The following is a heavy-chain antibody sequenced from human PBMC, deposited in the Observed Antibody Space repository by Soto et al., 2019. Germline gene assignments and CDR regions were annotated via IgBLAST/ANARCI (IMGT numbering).Heavy chain of an antibody. J-gene: IGHJ4*02. V-gene: IGHV4-31*03. CDR2: IYYSGST. CDR3: ARGPVVTLVQRNLRLEYYFAY. D-gene: IGHD3-22*01. CDR1: GGSISSGGYY. Sequence: SETLSLTCTVSGGSISSGGYYWSWIRQHPGKGLEWIGYIYYSGSTYYNPSLKSRVTISVDTSKNQFSLKLSSVTAADTAVYYCARGPVVTLVQRNLRLEYYFAYWGQGTLVPAPQ.